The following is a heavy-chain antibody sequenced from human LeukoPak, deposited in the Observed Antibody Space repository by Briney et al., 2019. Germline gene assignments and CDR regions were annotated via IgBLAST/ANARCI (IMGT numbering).Heavy chain of an antibody. CDR1: GFTFSSYG. CDR2: IRYDGSNK. D-gene: IGHD3-22*01. CDR3: AKPGGYYDSSGYFDY. V-gene: IGHV3-30*02. Sequence: PGGSLRLSCAPSGFTFSSYGMHGVRQAPGKGLEWVAFIRYDGSNKYYADSVKGRFTISRDNSKNTLYLQMNSLRAEDTAVYYCAKPGGYYDSSGYFDYWGQGTLVTVSS. J-gene: IGHJ4*02.